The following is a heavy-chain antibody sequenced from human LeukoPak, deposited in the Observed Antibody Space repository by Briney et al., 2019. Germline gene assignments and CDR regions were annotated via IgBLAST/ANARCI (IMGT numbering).Heavy chain of an antibody. D-gene: IGHD3-16*01. J-gene: IGHJ4*02. CDR3: ARPRAYDSRDLDY. V-gene: IGHV3-74*01. Sequence: PGGSLRLSCAASGFTFGTYWMHWVCQAPGKGLVWVSRLDTDGTDTAYADSVKGRFTISRDNAKNTLYLQMNSLRAEDTAVYYCARPRAYDSRDLDYWGQGTLVTVSS. CDR1: GFTFGTYW. CDR2: LDTDGTDT.